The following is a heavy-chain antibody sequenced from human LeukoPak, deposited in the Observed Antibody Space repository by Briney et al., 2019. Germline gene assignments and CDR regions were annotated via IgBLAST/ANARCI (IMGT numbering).Heavy chain of an antibody. J-gene: IGHJ5*02. CDR3: TRRVSATRWFDP. CDR2: IDSDGSTT. D-gene: IGHD2-15*01. CDR1: GFTLSSHW. V-gene: IGHV3-74*01. Sequence: GGSLRLSCAASGFTLSSHWMHWVRQAPGKGLVWVSRIDSDGSTTNYADSVKGRFTISRDNAENTLYLQMNSLRVEDTAVYYCTRRVSATRWFDPWGQGTLVTVSS.